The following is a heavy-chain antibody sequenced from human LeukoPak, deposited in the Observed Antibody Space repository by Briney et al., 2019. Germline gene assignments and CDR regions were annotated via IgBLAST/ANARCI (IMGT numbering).Heavy chain of an antibody. CDR1: GITSRNFA. V-gene: IGHV3-23*01. J-gene: IGHJ4*02. CDR3: AKREGGF. Sequence: GGSLTLSYAAPGITSRNFAMSWLRQAPGKGLEWVSTISGSGGSTDYADSVKGRFTISRDNSKNTLYLQMNSLRAEDSAVYYCAKREGGFWGQGTLVTVSS. CDR2: ISGSGGST. D-gene: IGHD3-16*01.